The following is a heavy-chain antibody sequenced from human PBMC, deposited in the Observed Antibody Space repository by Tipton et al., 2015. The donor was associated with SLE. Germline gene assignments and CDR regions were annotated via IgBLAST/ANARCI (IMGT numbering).Heavy chain of an antibody. V-gene: IGHV4-59*01. Sequence: TLSLTCAASGFTFSSYSMNWVRQAPGKGLEWIGYIYYSGNTNYNPSLKSRVTISLDSSKYQFSLKVTSVTAADTAVYYCAGVRYDFWNGYPDAFDIWGLGTMVTVSS. J-gene: IGHJ3*02. CDR3: AGVRYDFWNGYPDAFDI. D-gene: IGHD3-3*01. CDR2: IYYSGNT. CDR1: GFTFSSYS.